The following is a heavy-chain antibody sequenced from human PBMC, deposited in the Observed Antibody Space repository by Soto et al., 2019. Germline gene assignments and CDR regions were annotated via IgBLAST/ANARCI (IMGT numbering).Heavy chain of an antibody. CDR3: ESSAGLDHLLNYYGLNV. V-gene: IGHV1-69*01. Sequence: QVLLVQSSAEVKKPGSSVKVSCKASGGTFTSTAFSWVRQAPGQGLEWMGGIIPVLGTPNYAQKFQARLKVTADASTSTVHLQRSSLRSDDTAVYYCESSAGLDHLLNYYGLNVWGQGTTVTV. CDR2: IIPVLGTP. D-gene: IGHD6-13*01. J-gene: IGHJ6*02. CDR1: GGTFTSTA.